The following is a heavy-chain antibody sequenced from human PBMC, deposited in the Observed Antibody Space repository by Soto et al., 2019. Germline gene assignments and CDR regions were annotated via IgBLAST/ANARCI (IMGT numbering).Heavy chain of an antibody. CDR1: CTSISRYY. Sequence: SETLSLTCTCSCTSISRYYWRCVRHPPGKGLEWIANIHYSGTTNYNPSLASRVTLSVDTSKNQFSLRLNSVTAADTAVYYCARAGYSYGSGYYFDYWGQGTLVTVSS. V-gene: IGHV4-59*01. CDR3: ARAGYSYGSGYYFDY. D-gene: IGHD5-18*01. J-gene: IGHJ4*02. CDR2: IHYSGTT.